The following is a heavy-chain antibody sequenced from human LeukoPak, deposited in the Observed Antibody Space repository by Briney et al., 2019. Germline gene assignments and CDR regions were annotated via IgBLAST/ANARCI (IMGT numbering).Heavy chain of an antibody. D-gene: IGHD3-10*01. CDR3: ARTLAVRPSYYYGSGSNWFDP. Sequence: ASVKVSCKASGYTFTSYGISWVRQAPGQGLEWMGWISAYNGNTNYAQKLQGRVTMTTDTSTSTAYMELRSLRSDDTAVYYCARTLAVRPSYYYGSGSNWFDPWGQGTLVTVSS. J-gene: IGHJ5*02. CDR1: GYTFTSYG. CDR2: ISAYNGNT. V-gene: IGHV1-18*01.